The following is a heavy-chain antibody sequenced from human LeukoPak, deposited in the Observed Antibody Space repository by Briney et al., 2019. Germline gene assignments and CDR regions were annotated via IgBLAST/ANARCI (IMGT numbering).Heavy chain of an antibody. CDR2: ISYSGAT. CDR1: GVSVRSSVPIGSSMLY. J-gene: IGHJ4*02. D-gene: IGHD7-27*01. CDR3: ARSQNWGRDY. V-gene: IGHV4-39*01. Sequence: SETLSLTFTVSGVSVRSSVPIGSSMLYWAWVRQPPGKGLEWIGDISYSGATYYNPSLRSRVTISVDTSKNQFSLKLSSVTAADTAVYYCARSQNWGRDYWGQGTLVTVSS.